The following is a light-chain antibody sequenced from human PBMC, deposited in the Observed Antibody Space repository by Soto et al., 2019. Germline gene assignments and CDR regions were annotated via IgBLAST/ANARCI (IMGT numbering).Light chain of an antibody. CDR3: QQYNNWPRT. Sequence: EIRMKQSPATLSVSPGASATLSCRASQSVSTNLAWYQQKPGQVPRVLIYGASTRATEIPARFSGSGSGTEFTLTIDSLQSEDFAVYYCQQYNNWPRTFGQGTKVDI. CDR2: GAS. J-gene: IGKJ1*01. CDR1: QSVSTN. V-gene: IGKV3-15*01.